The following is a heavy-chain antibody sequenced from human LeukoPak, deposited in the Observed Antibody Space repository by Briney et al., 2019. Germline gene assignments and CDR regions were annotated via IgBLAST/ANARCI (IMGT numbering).Heavy chain of an antibody. V-gene: IGHV3-21*01. J-gene: IGHJ4*02. CDR3: ARAPRGVVDY. CDR2: ISSSSSYI. Sequence: GGSLRLSCAASGSTFSSYSMNWVRQAPGKGLEWVSSISSSSSYIYYADSVKGRFTISRDNAKNSLYLQMNSLRAEDTAVYYCARAPRGVVDYWGQGTLVTVSS. D-gene: IGHD3-10*01. CDR1: GSTFSSYS.